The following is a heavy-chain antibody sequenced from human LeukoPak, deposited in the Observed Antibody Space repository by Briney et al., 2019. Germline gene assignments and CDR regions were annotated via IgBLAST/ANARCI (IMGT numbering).Heavy chain of an antibody. J-gene: IGHJ4*02. CDR2: INPNSGGT. Sequence: ASVTVSCKASGYTFTGYYMHWVRQAPGQGLEWMGWINPNSGGTNYAQKFQGRVTMTRDTSISTAYMELSRLRSDDTAVYYCARGEHDTLTGEETCFDYWGQGTLVTVSS. V-gene: IGHV1-2*02. D-gene: IGHD3-9*01. CDR3: ARGEHDTLTGEETCFDY. CDR1: GYTFTGYY.